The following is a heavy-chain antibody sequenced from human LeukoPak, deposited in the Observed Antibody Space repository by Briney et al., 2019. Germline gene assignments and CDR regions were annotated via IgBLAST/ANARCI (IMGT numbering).Heavy chain of an antibody. V-gene: IGHV1-69*13. J-gene: IGHJ6*04. CDR1: RGTFSSYA. CDR2: IIPIFGTA. D-gene: IGHD6-19*01. CDR3: ARAPSGIAVCYYYYGMDV. Sequence: ASVKLSCKASRGTFSSYAISWVGQAPGHGLEWMGGIIPIFGTANYAQKFQGRVTITADESTSTDYMELSSLRSEDTAVYYCARAPSGIAVCYYYYGMDVWGKGTTVTVSS.